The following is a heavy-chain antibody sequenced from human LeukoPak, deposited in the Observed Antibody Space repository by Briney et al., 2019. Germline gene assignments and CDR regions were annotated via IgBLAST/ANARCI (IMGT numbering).Heavy chain of an antibody. CDR3: AKDRGVHGGLDY. CDR2: ITGDGGGT. CDR1: GFTFRNYV. V-gene: IGHV3-23*01. D-gene: IGHD3-10*01. J-gene: IGHJ4*02. Sequence: GGSLRLSCAASGFTFRNYVMSWVRQTPGKGLEWVSAITGDGGGTNHADSVKGWFTISRDNSKNTLYLQMNSLRAEDTAVYYCAKDRGVHGGLDYWGQGTLVTVSS.